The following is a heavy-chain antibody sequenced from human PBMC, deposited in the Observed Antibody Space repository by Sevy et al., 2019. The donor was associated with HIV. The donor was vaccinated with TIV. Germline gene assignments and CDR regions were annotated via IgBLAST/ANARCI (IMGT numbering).Heavy chain of an antibody. V-gene: IGHV3-30-3*01. Sequence: GGSLRLSCAASGFTFSSYAMHWVRQAPGKGLEWVAVISYDGSNKYYADSVKGRFTISRDNSKNTLYLQMNSLRAEDTAVYYCARARVCPGDYWGQGTLVTVSS. J-gene: IGHJ4*02. CDR3: ARARVCPGDY. CDR1: GFTFSSYA. CDR2: ISYDGSNK. D-gene: IGHD2-2*01.